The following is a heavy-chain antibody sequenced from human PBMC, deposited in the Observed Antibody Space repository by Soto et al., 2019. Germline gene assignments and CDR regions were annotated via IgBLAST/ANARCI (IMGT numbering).Heavy chain of an antibody. D-gene: IGHD1-1*01. V-gene: IGHV3-15*07. CDR1: GFTFTNAW. Sequence: EVQLVESGGGLTEPGGSLRLSCAASGFTFTNAWMNWVRQAPGKELEWVRRIKSNAHGGTTEYATPGKGRFSISRDESNSTLYLQMNSLKTEDTAVYYCDTDGVKVKTTYDYWGHGTLVTVAS. J-gene: IGHJ4*01. CDR3: DTDGVKVKTTYDY. CDR2: IKSNAHGGTT.